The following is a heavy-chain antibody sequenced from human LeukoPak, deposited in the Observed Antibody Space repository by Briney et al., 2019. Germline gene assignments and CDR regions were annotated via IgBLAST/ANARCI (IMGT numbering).Heavy chain of an antibody. CDR2: INPSGDII. J-gene: IGHJ4*02. V-gene: IGHV1-46*01. Sequence: SSVTVSCMASGYTFTNYYMHWVRQAPGQGLEWVGIINPSGDIISYAHKFQGRVTMTSDTSTSKLYMALNKLRSEQTAVYYCARGSGYSYGYGYWGQGTLVTVSS. CDR3: ARGSGYSYGYGY. CDR1: GYTFTNYY. D-gene: IGHD5-18*01.